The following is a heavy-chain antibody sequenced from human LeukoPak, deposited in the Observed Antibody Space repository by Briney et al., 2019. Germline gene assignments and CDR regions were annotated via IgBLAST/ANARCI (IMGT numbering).Heavy chain of an antibody. V-gene: IGHV3-23*01. J-gene: IGHJ4*02. CDR2: ISGSGGST. CDR3: AKAFTVTHDY. CDR1: GFAFGSEA. Sequence: GGSLRLSCGVSGFAFGSEAMNWVRQSPAKGLEWVSAISGSGGSTYYADSVKGRFTISRDNSKNTLYLQMNSLRAEDTAVYYCAKAFTVTHDYWGQGTLVTVSS. D-gene: IGHD4-17*01.